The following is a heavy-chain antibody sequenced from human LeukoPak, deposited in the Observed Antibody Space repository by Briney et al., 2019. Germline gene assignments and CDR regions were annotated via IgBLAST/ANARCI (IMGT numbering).Heavy chain of an antibody. CDR2: IWYDGSNK. V-gene: IGHV3-33*01. CDR3: ARDRADYGDRIDY. D-gene: IGHD4-17*01. J-gene: IGHJ4*02. CDR1: GFTFSSYG. Sequence: QPGRSLRLSCAASGFTFSSYGIHWVRQAPGKGLEWVAVIWYDGSNKYYADSVKGRVTISRDNSKNRLYLQMNSLRVEDTAVYYCARDRADYGDRIDYWGQGTLVTVSS.